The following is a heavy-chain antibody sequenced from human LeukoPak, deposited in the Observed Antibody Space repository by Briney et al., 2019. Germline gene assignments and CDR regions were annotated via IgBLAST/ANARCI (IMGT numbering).Heavy chain of an antibody. D-gene: IGHD3-10*01. J-gene: IGHJ4*02. V-gene: IGHV1-8*01. CDR2: MNPNSGNT. CDR1: GYTFTSYD. CDR3: ARGTFPTWYYYGSGSHEGDY. Sequence: ASVKVSCKASGYTFTSYDINWVRQATGQGLEWMGWMNPNSGNTGYAQKFQGRVTMTRNTSISTAYMELSSLRSEDTAVYYCARGTFPTWYYYGSGSHEGDYWGQGTLVTVSS.